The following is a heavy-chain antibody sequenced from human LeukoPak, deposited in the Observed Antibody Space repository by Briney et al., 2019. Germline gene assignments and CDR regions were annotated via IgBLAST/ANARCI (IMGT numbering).Heavy chain of an antibody. J-gene: IGHJ4*02. CDR1: GFTFSSYS. Sequence: GRSLRLSCAASGFTFSSYSMNWVRQAPGKGLEWVSSISSSSSYIYYADSVKGRFTISRDNAKNSLYLQMNSLRAEDTAVYYCARDAREVPFDYWGQGTLVTVSS. CDR3: ARDAREVPFDY. CDR2: ISSSSSYI. V-gene: IGHV3-21*01.